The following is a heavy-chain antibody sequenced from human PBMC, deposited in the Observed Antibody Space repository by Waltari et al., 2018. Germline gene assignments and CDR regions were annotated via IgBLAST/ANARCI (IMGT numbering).Heavy chain of an antibody. V-gene: IGHV3-49*04. Sequence: EVQLVESGGGSTQPGRSLRLSCTTSGFTFRDYGVSWVRPAPGKGLEWVGFNGSKADGGTIQYAASVKGRFIISRDDSKSIAYLQMNSLKTEDTAVYYCTREGCCGGVICYYNLGWGQGTLVTVSS. D-gene: IGHD2-15*01. CDR2: NGSKADGGTI. CDR3: TREGCCGGVICYYNLG. J-gene: IGHJ4*02. CDR1: GFTFRDYG.